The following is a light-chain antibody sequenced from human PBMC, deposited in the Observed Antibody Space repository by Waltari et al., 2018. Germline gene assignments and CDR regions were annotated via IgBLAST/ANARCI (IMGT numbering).Light chain of an antibody. V-gene: IGLV3-21*04. CDR1: NIERKS. J-gene: IGLJ1*01. CDR2: YDS. Sequence: SYVLTQPPSVSVAPGKTASITCGGNNIERKSVHWYQQKPGQAPILVLTYDSARPSCSHGRFSGSKPGNTATLTISMVEAGDEADYYCQVWDANTEPGVFGTGTEVTVL. CDR3: QVWDANTEPGV.